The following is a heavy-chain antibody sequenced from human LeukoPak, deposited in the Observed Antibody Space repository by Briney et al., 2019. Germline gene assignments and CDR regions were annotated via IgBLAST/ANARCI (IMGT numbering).Heavy chain of an antibody. J-gene: IGHJ3*02. Sequence: GGSLRLSCAASGFTFSDYYMGWIRQAPGKGLEWVSAISGSGGSTYYADSVKGRFTISRDNSKNTLYLQMNSLRAEDTAVYYCAKKVALTGYYSGMTPDAFDIWGQGTMVTVSS. CDR2: ISGSGGST. V-gene: IGHV3-23*01. CDR3: AKKVALTGYYSGMTPDAFDI. D-gene: IGHD3-9*01. CDR1: GFTFSDYY.